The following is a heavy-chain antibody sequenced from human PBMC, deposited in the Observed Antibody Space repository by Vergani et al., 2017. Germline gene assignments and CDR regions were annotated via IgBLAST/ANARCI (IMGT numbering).Heavy chain of an antibody. V-gene: IGHV3-33*01. CDR1: GFTFSSYG. Sequence: QVQLVESGGGVVQPGRSLRLSCAASGFTFSSYGMHWVRQAPGKGLERVAVIWYDGSNKYYADSVKGRFTISRDNSKNTLYMQMNSLRAEDTAVYYCARDRHDCSGGSCYSSFYYYGMDVWGQGTTVTVSS. J-gene: IGHJ6*02. CDR3: ARDRHDCSGGSCYSSFYYYGMDV. D-gene: IGHD2-15*01. CDR2: IWYDGSNK.